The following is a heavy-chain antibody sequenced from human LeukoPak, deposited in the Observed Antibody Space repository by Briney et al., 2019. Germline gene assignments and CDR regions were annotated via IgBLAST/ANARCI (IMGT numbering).Heavy chain of an antibody. J-gene: IGHJ4*02. Sequence: ASVKVSCKASGYTFTGYYTHWVRQAPGQGLEWMGWINPNSGGTNYAQKFQGRVTMTRDTSISTAYMELSRLRSDDTAVYYCARMHYGNYYDSSGYYYFDYWGQGTLVTVSS. CDR3: ARMHYGNYYDSSGYYYFDY. CDR2: INPNSGGT. CDR1: GYTFTGYY. D-gene: IGHD3-22*01. V-gene: IGHV1-2*02.